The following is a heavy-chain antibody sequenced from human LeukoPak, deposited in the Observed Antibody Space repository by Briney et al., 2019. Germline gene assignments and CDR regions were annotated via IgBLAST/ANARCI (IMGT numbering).Heavy chain of an antibody. CDR1: GFTFSSYA. CDR3: AGGGGQQLAYYFDY. V-gene: IGHV3-30-3*01. CDR2: ISYDGSNK. D-gene: IGHD6-13*01. J-gene: IGHJ4*02. Sequence: GGSLRLSGAASGFTFSSYAMHWVRQAPGKGLEWVAVISYDGSNKYYADSVKGRFTISRDNSKNTLYLQMNSLRAEDTAVYYCAGGGGQQLAYYFDYWGQGTLVTVSS.